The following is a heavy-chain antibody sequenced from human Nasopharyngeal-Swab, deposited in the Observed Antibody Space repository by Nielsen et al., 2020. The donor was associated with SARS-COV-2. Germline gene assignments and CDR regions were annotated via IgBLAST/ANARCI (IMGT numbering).Heavy chain of an antibody. Sequence: SVTVSCKASGGTFSSYAISWVRQAPGQGLEWMGGIIPIFGTANYAQKFQGRVTITADESTSTAYMELSSLRSEDTAVYYCARGFLDIVVVPAAIVLGKYYYYGMDVWGQGTTVTVSS. CDR3: ARGFLDIVVVPAAIVLGKYYYYGMDV. V-gene: IGHV1-69*13. D-gene: IGHD2-2*01. CDR1: GGTFSSYA. J-gene: IGHJ6*02. CDR2: IIPIFGTA.